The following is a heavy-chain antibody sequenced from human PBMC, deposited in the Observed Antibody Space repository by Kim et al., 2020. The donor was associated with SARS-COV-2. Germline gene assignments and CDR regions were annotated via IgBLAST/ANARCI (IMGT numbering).Heavy chain of an antibody. CDR2: IGRNDGGT. J-gene: IGHJ2*01. CDR3: TKGMTPGAYAVHF. D-gene: IGHD4-17*01. V-gene: IGHV3-23*01. CDR1: GFTFSGYA. Sequence: GGSLRLSCVASGFTFSGYAMNWARQAPGKGLEWVSGIGRNDGGTDYADSVKGRFIISRDNSGNTMYLQMHSLRAEDTGVYYCTKGMTPGAYAVHF.